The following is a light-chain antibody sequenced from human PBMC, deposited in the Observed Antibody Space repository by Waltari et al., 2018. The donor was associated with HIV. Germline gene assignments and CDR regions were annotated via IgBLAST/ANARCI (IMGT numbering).Light chain of an antibody. J-gene: IGKJ4*01. CDR2: WAS. V-gene: IGKV4-1*01. CDR1: RTVLSNSDNRNY. Sequence: DIVMTQSPESLAVSLGARATINCRASRTVLSNSDNRNYLAWYQQKPGQSPDLLIYWASTRQSWVPNRFSASGSGTNFSLTISSLQAADVAVYYCQQYYTVRPTFGGGTKVEIK. CDR3: QQYYTVRPT.